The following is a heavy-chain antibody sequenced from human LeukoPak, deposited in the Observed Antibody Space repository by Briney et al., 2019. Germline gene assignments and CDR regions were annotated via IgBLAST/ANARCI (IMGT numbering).Heavy chain of an antibody. V-gene: IGHV4-38-2*02. J-gene: IGHJ4*02. CDR1: GYSISSGYY. Sequence: PSETLSLTCTVSGYSISSGYYWGWIRQPPGKGLEWIGSIYHSGNTYYNPSLKSRVTISVDTSKNQFSLKLSSVTAADTAVYYCAIGPSGFLDYWGQGTLVTVSS. CDR3: AIGPSGFLDY. CDR2: IYHSGNT. D-gene: IGHD6-19*01.